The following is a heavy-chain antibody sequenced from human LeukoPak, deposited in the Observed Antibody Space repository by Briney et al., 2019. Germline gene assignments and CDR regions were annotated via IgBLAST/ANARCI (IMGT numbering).Heavy chain of an antibody. D-gene: IGHD2-2*01. CDR3: ARDRPPGYCSSTSCYEFDY. J-gene: IGHJ4*02. V-gene: IGHV3-20*04. CDR2: INWNGGST. Sequence: GGSLRLSCAASGFTFDDYGMSWVRQAPGKGLEWVSGINWNGGSTCYADSVKGRFTISRDNAKNSLYLQMNSLRAEDTALYYCARDRPPGYCSSTSCYEFDYWGQGTLVTVSS. CDR1: GFTFDDYG.